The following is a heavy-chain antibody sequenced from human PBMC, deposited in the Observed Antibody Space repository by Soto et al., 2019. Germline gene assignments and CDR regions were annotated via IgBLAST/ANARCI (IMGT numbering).Heavy chain of an antibody. V-gene: IGHV3-30-3*01. CDR1: GFTLSSYA. D-gene: IGHD6-19*01. CDR3: AREPQWLATKVDY. Sequence: QVQLVESGGGVVQPGRSLRLSCAASGFTLSSYAMHWVRQAPGKGLEWVAVISYDGSNKYYADSVKGRFTISRDNSKNTLYLQMNSLRAEDTAVYYCAREPQWLATKVDYWGQGTLVTVSS. J-gene: IGHJ4*02. CDR2: ISYDGSNK.